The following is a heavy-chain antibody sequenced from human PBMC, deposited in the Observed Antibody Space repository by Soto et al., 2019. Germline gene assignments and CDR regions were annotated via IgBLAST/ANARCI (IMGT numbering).Heavy chain of an antibody. CDR2: ISSSSSYI. CDR1: GFTFSSYS. V-gene: IGHV3-21*01. Sequence: EVQLVESGGGLVKPGGSLRLSCAASGFTFSSYSMNWVRQAPGKGLEWVSSISSSSSYIYYADSVKGRFTISRDNATNSLYLQRHSLRSEDTAVYYCATCIAAAVHYSYYGMDVWGQGTTVTVSS. J-gene: IGHJ6*02. CDR3: ATCIAAAVHYSYYGMDV. D-gene: IGHD6-13*01.